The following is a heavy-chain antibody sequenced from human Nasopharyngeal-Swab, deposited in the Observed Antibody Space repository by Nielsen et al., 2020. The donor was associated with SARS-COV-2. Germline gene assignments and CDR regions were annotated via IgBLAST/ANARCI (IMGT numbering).Heavy chain of an antibody. V-gene: IGHV3-30*18. CDR3: AKDEMIRGVIGGSYFDS. D-gene: IGHD3-10*01. CDR2: ISYDGNDK. J-gene: IGHJ4*02. CDR1: GFTFNSYG. Sequence: GESLKISCAASGFTFNSYGMHWVRQAPGKGLEWVALISYDGNDKSYGDSAKGRFTISRDNSKNTLYLQMNSLRAEDTAVYYCAKDEMIRGVIGGSYFDSWGQGTLVTVSS.